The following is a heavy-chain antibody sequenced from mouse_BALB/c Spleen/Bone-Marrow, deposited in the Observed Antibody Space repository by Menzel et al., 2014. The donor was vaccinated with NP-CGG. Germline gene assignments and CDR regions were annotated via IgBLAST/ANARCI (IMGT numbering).Heavy chain of an antibody. V-gene: IGHV14-3*02. CDR2: IDPANGNT. CDR3: AAYYYGSSDGFAY. Sequence: EAQLQESGAELVKPGASVKLSCTASGFNIKDTYMHWVKQRPEQGLEWIGRIDPANGNTKYDPKFQGKATITADTSSNTAYLQLSSLTSEDTAVYYCAAYYYGSSDGFAYWGQGTLVTVPA. J-gene: IGHJ3*01. CDR1: GFNIKDTY. D-gene: IGHD1-1*01.